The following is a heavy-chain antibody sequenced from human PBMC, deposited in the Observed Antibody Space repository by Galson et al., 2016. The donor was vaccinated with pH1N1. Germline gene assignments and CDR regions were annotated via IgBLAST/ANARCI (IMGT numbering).Heavy chain of an antibody. Sequence: SLRLSCAASGFTFKNYAMSWVRQGPGKGLEWVSGISGRGGNIYYVDSVKGRFTISRDNFKNTLYLEMKNLRADDTAIYYCTRDRSQEFLHLPMAGFDVWGQGIMVTVSA. J-gene: IGHJ3*01. CDR2: ISGRGGNI. CDR1: GFTFKNYA. D-gene: IGHD3-10*01. V-gene: IGHV3-23*01. CDR3: TRDRSQEFLHLPMAGFDV.